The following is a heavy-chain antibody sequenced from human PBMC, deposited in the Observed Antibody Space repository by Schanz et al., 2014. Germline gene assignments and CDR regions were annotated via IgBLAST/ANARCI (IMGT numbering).Heavy chain of an antibody. J-gene: IGHJ4*02. CDR3: ARGRGCYDY. CDR1: GGTFSSYS. CDR2: MNPDSGNT. D-gene: IGHD2-21*01. V-gene: IGHV1-8*02. Sequence: QLQLVQSGAEVKKPGSSVKVSCKASGGTFSSYSISWVRQAPGQGLEWMGWMNPDSGNTGYAQKFQGRVTMTRNTSISTAYMELSSLRSEDTAVYYCARGRGCYDYWGQGTLVTVSS.